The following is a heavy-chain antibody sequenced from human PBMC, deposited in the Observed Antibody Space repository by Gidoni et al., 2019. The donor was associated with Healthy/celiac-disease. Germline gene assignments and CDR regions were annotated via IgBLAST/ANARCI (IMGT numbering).Heavy chain of an antibody. CDR1: GGSISSGDYY. D-gene: IGHD2-15*01. V-gene: IGHV4-30-4*01. Sequence: QVQLQESGPGLVKPSQTLSLTCTVSGGSISSGDYYWSWIRQPPGKGLEWIGYIYYSGSTYYNPSLKSRVTISVDTSKNQFSLKLSSVTAADTAVYYCARDLRRYCSGGSCYYYYYGMDVWGQGTTVTVSS. CDR3: ARDLRRYCSGGSCYYYYYGMDV. CDR2: IYYSGST. J-gene: IGHJ6*02.